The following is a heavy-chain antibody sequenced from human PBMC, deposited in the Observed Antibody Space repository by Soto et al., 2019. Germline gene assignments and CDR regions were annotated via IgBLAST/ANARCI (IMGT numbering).Heavy chain of an antibody. V-gene: IGHV1-69*06. D-gene: IGHD3-22*01. CDR1: GGTFSSYA. CDR2: IIPIFGTA. Sequence: SVKVSCKASGGTFSSYAISWVRQAPGQGLEWMGGIIPIFGTANYAQKFQGRVTITADKSTSTAYMELSSLRSEDTAVYYCAREGIYYDSSGYYLGYWGQGTLVTVYS. CDR3: AREGIYYDSSGYYLGY. J-gene: IGHJ4*02.